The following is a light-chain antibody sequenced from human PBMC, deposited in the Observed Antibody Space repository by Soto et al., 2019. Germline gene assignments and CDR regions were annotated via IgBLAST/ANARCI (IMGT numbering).Light chain of an antibody. V-gene: IGKV3-11*01. J-gene: IGKJ5*01. CDR3: QQRNNWPPRIT. CDR2: DAS. CDR1: QSVGRY. Sequence: EIVLTQSPATLSLSTGEGATLSCRASQSVGRYLAWYQQKPGQAPRLLIYDASRRATGIPARFSGSGSGTDFTLTISSLEPEDFAVYYCQQRNNWPPRITFGQGTRLENK.